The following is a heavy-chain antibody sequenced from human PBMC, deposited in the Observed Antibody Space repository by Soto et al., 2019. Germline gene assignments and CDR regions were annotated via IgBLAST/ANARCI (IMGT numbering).Heavy chain of an antibody. Sequence: PSETLSLTCTVSGGSVSSGSYYWSWIRQPPGKGLEWIGYIYYSGSTNYNPSLKSRVTISVDTSKNQFSLKLSSVTDADTAVYYCARGQYSSHYYYYGMDVWGQGATVTVSS. J-gene: IGHJ6*02. CDR2: IYYSGST. CDR3: ARGQYSSHYYYYGMDV. CDR1: GGSVSSGSYY. D-gene: IGHD6-6*01. V-gene: IGHV4-61*01.